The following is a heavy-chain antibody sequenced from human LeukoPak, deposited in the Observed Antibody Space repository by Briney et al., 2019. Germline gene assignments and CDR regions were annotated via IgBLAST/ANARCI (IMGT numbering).Heavy chain of an antibody. V-gene: IGHV4-59*01. CDR3: ARDDYGDAFDI. D-gene: IGHD4/OR15-4a*01. J-gene: IGHJ3*02. Sequence: SETLSLTCTVSGGSISSYYWSWIRQPPGKGLEWIGYIYYSGSTNYNPSLKSRVTILVDTSKNQFSLKLSSVTAADTAVYYCARDDYGDAFDIWGQGTMVTVSS. CDR2: IYYSGST. CDR1: GGSISSYY.